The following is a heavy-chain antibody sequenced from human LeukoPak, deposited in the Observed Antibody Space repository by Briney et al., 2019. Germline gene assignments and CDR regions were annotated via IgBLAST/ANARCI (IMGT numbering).Heavy chain of an antibody. CDR1: GFTFSSYS. CDR2: ISSSSSTI. V-gene: IGHV3-48*01. CDR3: ARPSHYGSGSYYKRSFDY. J-gene: IGHJ4*02. Sequence: QPGGSLRLSCAASGFTFSSYSTTWVRQAPGKGLEWVSYISSSSSTIYYADSVKGRFTISRDNAKNSLYLQMNSLRAEDTAVYYCARPSHYGSGSYYKRSFDYWGQGTLVTVSS. D-gene: IGHD3-10*01.